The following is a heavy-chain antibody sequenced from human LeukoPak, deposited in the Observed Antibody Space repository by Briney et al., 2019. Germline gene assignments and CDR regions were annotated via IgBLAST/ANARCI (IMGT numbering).Heavy chain of an antibody. D-gene: IGHD3-10*02. CDR2: IQQDGGAE. Sequence: PGGSLRLSCAASGFTFTTYWMGWVRQAPGKGLEWVANIQQDGGAEHYADSVKGRFTISRDNSKNTLYLQMNSLRAEDTAVYYCAKDAVMFPLWGQGTMVTVSS. J-gene: IGHJ3*01. CDR3: AKDAVMFPL. CDR1: GFTFTTYW. V-gene: IGHV3-7*03.